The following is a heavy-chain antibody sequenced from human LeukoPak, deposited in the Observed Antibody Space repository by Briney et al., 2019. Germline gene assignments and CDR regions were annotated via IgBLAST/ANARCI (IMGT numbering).Heavy chain of an antibody. CDR3: ARVGGDYGIDY. J-gene: IGHJ4*02. Sequence: GGSLRLSCAASGFTFSSYSMKWVRPAPGKGLGWVSSISSSSSYIYYADSVKGRFTISRDNAKNSLYLQMNSLRAEDTAVYYCARVGGDYGIDYWGQGTLVTVSS. CDR2: ISSSSSYI. V-gene: IGHV3-21*01. CDR1: GFTFSSYS. D-gene: IGHD4-17*01.